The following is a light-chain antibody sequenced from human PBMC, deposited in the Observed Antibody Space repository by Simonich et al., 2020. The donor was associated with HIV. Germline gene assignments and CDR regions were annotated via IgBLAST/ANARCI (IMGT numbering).Light chain of an antibody. CDR1: SSDDGGYNY. V-gene: IGLV2-14*03. J-gene: IGLJ3*02. Sequence: QSALTQPASVSGSPGQSITISCTGTSSDDGGYNYVSWYQQHPGTAHKLMIYDVSNRPSRFSNRFSGSKSGNTASLTISGLQAEDEADYYCGSYTSSNTLVFGGGTKVTVL. CDR3: GSYTSSNTLV. CDR2: DVS.